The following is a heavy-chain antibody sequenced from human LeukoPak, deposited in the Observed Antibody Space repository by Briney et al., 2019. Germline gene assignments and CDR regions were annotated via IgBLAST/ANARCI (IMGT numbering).Heavy chain of an antibody. D-gene: IGHD3-10*01. CDR2: IKRDGSST. CDR3: ARDYSGSGSP. V-gene: IGHV3-74*01. J-gene: IGHJ5*02. CDR1: GFTFSNFW. Sequence: GGSLRLSCAASGFTFSNFWMHWVRQAPGKGLVWVSRIKRDGSSTDYADSVKGRFTVSRDTAKNTLYLQMNSLRADDTAVYYCARDYSGSGSPWGQGTLVTVSS.